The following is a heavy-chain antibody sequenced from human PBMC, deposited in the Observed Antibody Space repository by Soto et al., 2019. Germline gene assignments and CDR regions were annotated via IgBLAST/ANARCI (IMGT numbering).Heavy chain of an antibody. D-gene: IGHD6-13*01. V-gene: IGHV3-74*01. CDR2: INSDGSST. Sequence: GGSLRLSCAASGFTFSSYWMHWVRQAPGKGLVWVSRINSDGSSTSYADSVKGRFTISRDNAKNTLYLQMNSLRAEDTAVYYCARDHIAAAGTIPSTYYYYYGMDVWGQGTTVTVSS. J-gene: IGHJ6*02. CDR1: GFTFSSYW. CDR3: ARDHIAAAGTIPSTYYYYYGMDV.